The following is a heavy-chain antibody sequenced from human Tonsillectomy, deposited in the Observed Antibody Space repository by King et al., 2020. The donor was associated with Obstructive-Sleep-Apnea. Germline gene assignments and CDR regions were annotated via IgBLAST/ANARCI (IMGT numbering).Heavy chain of an antibody. CDR2: IYYTGST. D-gene: IGHD3-9*01. V-gene: IGHV4-59*11. CDR1: GAYIRGHY. CDR3: ASTALLTGYLYYFDY. Sequence: MQLQESGPGLVKPSETLSLTCTVSGAYIRGHYWSWIRQPPGKGLEWIGYIYYTGSTKYNPSLKSRVTISVDTSNSQLSLTLSSVTAADTAVYYCASTALLTGYLYYFDYWGQGTLVTVSS. J-gene: IGHJ4*02.